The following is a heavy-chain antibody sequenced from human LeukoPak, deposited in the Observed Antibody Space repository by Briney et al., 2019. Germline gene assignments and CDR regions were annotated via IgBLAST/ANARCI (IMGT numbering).Heavy chain of an antibody. V-gene: IGHV1-8*03. CDR2: MNPNSGNT. CDR1: GYTFTSYD. Sequence: ASVKVSCKASGYTFTSYDINWVRQATGQGLEWMGWMNPNSGNTGYAQKFQGRVTITRNTSISTAYMELSSLRSEDTAVYYCARGQQSGFWSGYQDDAFDIWGQGTMVTVSS. CDR3: ARGQQSGFWSGYQDDAFDI. J-gene: IGHJ3*02. D-gene: IGHD3-3*01.